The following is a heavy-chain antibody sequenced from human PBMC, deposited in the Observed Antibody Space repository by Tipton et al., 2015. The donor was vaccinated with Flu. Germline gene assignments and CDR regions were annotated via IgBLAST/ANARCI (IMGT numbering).Heavy chain of an antibody. CDR2: IYYSGST. V-gene: IGHV4-59*12. Sequence: TLSLTCTVSGGSISSYYWSWIRQPPGKGLEWIGYIYYSGSTNYNPSLKSRVTISVDTSKNQFSLKLSSVTAADTAVYYCARGEHPRNYYYYYGMDVWGQGTTVTVSS. J-gene: IGHJ6*02. CDR3: ARGEHPRNYYYYYGMDV. CDR1: GGSISSYY. D-gene: IGHD1-26*01.